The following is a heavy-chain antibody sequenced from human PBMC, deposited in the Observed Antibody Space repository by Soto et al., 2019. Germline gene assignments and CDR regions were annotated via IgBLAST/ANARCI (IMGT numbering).Heavy chain of an antibody. CDR2: IIPILGIA. D-gene: IGHD2-15*01. CDR3: ARDPGCSGGSCYLDY. CDR1: GGTFSSYT. J-gene: IGHJ4*02. V-gene: IGHV1-69*08. Sequence: QVQLVQSGAEVKKPGSSVKVSCKASGGTFSSYTISWVRQAPGQGLEWMGRIIPILGIANYAQKFQGRVTITADKSTSTAYMELSSLRSEDTAVYYCARDPGCSGGSCYLDYWGQGTLVIVSS.